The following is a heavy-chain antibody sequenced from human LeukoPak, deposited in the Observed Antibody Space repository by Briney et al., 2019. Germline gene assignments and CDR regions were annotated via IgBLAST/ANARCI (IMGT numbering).Heavy chain of an antibody. J-gene: IGHJ3*02. V-gene: IGHV1-2*02. CDR3: ARTTGYDFWSGYYPNAFDI. CDR2: INPNSGGT. CDR1: GYTFTGYY. D-gene: IGHD3-3*01. Sequence: GASVKVSCKASGYTFTGYYMHWVRQAPGQGLEWMGWINPNSGGTNYAQKFQGRVTMTRDTSISTAYMELSRLRSDDTAVYYCARTTGYDFWSGYYPNAFDIWGQGTMVTVSS.